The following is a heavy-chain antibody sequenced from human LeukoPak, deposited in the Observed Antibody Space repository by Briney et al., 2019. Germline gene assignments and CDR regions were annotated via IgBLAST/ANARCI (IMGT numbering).Heavy chain of an antibody. CDR3: ARDFGARGWFNY. CDR1: GFTFSSYS. V-gene: IGHV3-48*01. D-gene: IGHD6-19*01. J-gene: IGHJ4*02. Sequence: GGSLRLSCAASGFTFSSYSMNWVRQAPGKGLEWVSYINSVSSTIYYADSVKGRFTISRDNAKNSLYLQMNSLRAEDTAVYYCARDFGARGWFNYWGQGTPVTVSS. CDR2: INSVSSTI.